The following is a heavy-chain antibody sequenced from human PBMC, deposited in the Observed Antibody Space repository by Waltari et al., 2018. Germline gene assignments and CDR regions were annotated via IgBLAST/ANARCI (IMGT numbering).Heavy chain of an antibody. V-gene: IGHV4-39*07. CDR2: IYSSGST. D-gene: IGHD3-3*01. J-gene: IGHJ3*01. Sequence: QFQLQESGPGLVRPSETLSLACTVSGDSISRSSYYWAWIRQPPGKGLEWIGTIYSSGSTSYNSSLKSRVTISRDTSKNQFSLMLSSVTAADTAVYYCAKRENFNFWRDAFDLWGQGTMVTVSS. CDR3: AKRENFNFWRDAFDL. CDR1: GDSISRSSYY.